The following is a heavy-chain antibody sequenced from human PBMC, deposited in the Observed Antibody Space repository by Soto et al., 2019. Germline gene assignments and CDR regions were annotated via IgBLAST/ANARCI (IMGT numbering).Heavy chain of an antibody. Sequence: ASVKVSCKASGYTFTGYYMRWVRQAPGQGLEWMGWINPNSGGTNYAQKFQGWVTMTRDTSISTAYMELSRLRSDDTAVYYCATQRSEWELSFDYWGQGTLVTVSS. V-gene: IGHV1-2*04. CDR1: GYTFTGYY. J-gene: IGHJ4*02. CDR3: ATQRSEWELSFDY. CDR2: INPNSGGT. D-gene: IGHD1-26*01.